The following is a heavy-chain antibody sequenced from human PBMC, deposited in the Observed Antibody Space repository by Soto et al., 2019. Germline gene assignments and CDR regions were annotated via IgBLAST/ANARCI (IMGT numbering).Heavy chain of an antibody. J-gene: IGHJ4*02. CDR3: ARTSVNWGSRGLVDY. Sequence: QITLKESGPTLVKPTQTLTLTCTFSGFSLSTSGVSVGWIRQPPGKALEWLAFLYWDDDKRYSPSLKSRLTITKHTSNNQVLLTMTNMDPVDTATYYCARTSVNWGSRGLVDYWGQGTLVTVAS. D-gene: IGHD7-27*01. CDR2: LYWDDDK. CDR1: GFSLSTSGVS. V-gene: IGHV2-5*02.